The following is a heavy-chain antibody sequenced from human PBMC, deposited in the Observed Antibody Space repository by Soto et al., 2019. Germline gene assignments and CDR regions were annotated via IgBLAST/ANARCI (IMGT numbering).Heavy chain of an antibody. CDR2: IFQTGTT. CDR3: SRAVFWTDGFCLPTCLYP. V-gene: IGHV4-59*12. Sequence: PWETLSLTCTVSGDSICSYYRSWVPPPPGEGLEWIVYIFQTGTTQYNPSLSRRVSLSADRSKNQFSLHLTSVTAADTAVYYCSRAVFWTDGFCLPTCLYPLGQG. CDR1: GDSICSYY. D-gene: IGHD3-3*01. J-gene: IGHJ5*02.